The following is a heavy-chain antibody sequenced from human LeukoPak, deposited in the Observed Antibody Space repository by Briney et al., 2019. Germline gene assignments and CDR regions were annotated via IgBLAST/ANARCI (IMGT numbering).Heavy chain of an antibody. Sequence: PGGYLRLSCAASGFTFSSYERNWVRQAPGKGLEWVSYISSSGSTIYYADSVKGRFTISRDNAKNSLYLQMNSLRAEVTAVYYCARDTYYYDSSGYFWGQGTLVTVSS. CDR3: ARDTYYYDSSGYF. V-gene: IGHV3-48*03. D-gene: IGHD3-22*01. CDR1: GFTFSSYE. J-gene: IGHJ4*02. CDR2: ISSSGSTI.